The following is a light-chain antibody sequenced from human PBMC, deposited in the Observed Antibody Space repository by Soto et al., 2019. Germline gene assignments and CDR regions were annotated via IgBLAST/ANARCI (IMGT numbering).Light chain of an antibody. CDR2: EVS. V-gene: IGLV2-14*01. Sequence: QSALTQPASVSGSPGQSITISCTGTSSDVGGYNYVSWYQQHPGKAPKLMIHEVSNRPSGVSNRFSGSKSGNTASLTISGLQAEDEADYYCSSYTSTNTLEVFGGGTKLTVL. CDR1: SSDVGGYNY. CDR3: SSYTSTNTLEV. J-gene: IGLJ2*01.